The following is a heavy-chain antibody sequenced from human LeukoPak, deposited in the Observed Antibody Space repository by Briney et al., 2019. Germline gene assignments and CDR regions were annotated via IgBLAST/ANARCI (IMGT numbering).Heavy chain of an antibody. J-gene: IGHJ4*02. CDR3: ARGRQVYGGNSYYFDY. Sequence: PGGSLRLSCAVSGFTVAANYMTWVRQAPGKGLEWVSVIYSGGSTYYADSVKGRFTISRDNSKNTLYLQMNSLRAEDTAVYYCARGRQVYGGNSYYFDYWGQGTLVTVSS. CDR2: IYSGGST. V-gene: IGHV3-53*01. D-gene: IGHD4-23*01. CDR1: GFTVAANY.